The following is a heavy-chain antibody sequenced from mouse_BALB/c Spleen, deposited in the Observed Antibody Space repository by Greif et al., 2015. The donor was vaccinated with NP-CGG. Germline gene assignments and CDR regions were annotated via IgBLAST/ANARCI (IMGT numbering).Heavy chain of an antibody. V-gene: IGHV1S127*01. J-gene: IGHJ2*01. CDR3: TIDGYYEGY. D-gene: IGHD2-3*01. CDR2: IDPPDSYT. CDR1: GYTFTSYW. Sequence: QVQLQQSGAELVKPGASVKMSCKASGYTFTSYWMHWVKQRPGQGLEWIGVIDPPDSYTSYNQKFKGKATLTVDTSSSTAYMQLSSLTSEDSAVYYCTIDGYYEGYWGQGTTLTVSS.